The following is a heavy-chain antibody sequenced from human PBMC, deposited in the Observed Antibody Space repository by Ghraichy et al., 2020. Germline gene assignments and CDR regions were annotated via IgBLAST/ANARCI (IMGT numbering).Heavy chain of an antibody. V-gene: IGHV3-48*02. CDR2: ISSGSSTT. Sequence: GGSLRLSCAASGFTFSDYNMNWVHQAPGKGLEWVSYISSGSSTTHYADSAKGRFTISRDNAKNSLYLEMNSLRDEDTAVYYCARDRRYCSSTSCYYAVDIWGQGTLVTVSS. CDR3: ARDRRYCSSTSCYYAVDI. J-gene: IGHJ3*02. CDR1: GFTFSDYN. D-gene: IGHD2-2*01.